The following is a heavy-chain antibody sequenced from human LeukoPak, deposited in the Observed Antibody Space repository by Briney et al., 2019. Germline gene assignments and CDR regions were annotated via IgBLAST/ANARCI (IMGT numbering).Heavy chain of an antibody. V-gene: IGHV3-48*01. CDR1: GFTFSSYS. Sequence: GWSLRLSCAVSGFTFSSYSMNWVRQAPGKGLEWVSYISSSGTTIYYADSVKGRFTISRDNVKNSLYLQMNSLRADDTAVYYCARRLDYWGQGTLVTVSS. CDR2: ISSSGTTI. CDR3: ARRLDY. J-gene: IGHJ4*02.